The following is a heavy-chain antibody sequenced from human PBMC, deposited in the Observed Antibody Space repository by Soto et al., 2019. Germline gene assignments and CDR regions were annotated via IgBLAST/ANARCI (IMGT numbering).Heavy chain of an antibody. J-gene: IGHJ4*02. Sequence: QVQLVESGGGVVQPGRSLRLSCAASGFTFSSYGMHWVRQAPGKGLEWVAVISYDGSNKYYADSVKGRFTISRDNSKNTLYLQMNSLRAEDTAVYYCAKDGVYGSGSHFDYWGQGTLVTVSS. V-gene: IGHV3-30*18. CDR2: ISYDGSNK. CDR1: GFTFSSYG. D-gene: IGHD3-10*01. CDR3: AKDGVYGSGSHFDY.